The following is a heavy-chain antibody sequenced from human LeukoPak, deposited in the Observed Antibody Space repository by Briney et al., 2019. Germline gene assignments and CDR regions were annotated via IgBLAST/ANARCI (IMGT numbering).Heavy chain of an antibody. CDR1: GGSISSGDYY. Sequence: PSETLSLTCTVSGGSISSGDYYWSWIRQPPGKGLEWIVYIYYSGSTYYNPSLKSRVTISVDTSKNQFSLKLSSVTAADTAVYYCAREGASIAALDAFDIWGQGTMVTVSS. CDR2: IYYSGST. D-gene: IGHD6-6*01. J-gene: IGHJ3*02. V-gene: IGHV4-30-4*08. CDR3: AREGASIAALDAFDI.